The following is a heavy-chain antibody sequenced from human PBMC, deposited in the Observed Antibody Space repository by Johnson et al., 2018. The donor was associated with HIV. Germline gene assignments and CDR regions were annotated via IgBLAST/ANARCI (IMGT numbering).Heavy chain of an antibody. J-gene: IGHJ3*02. CDR3: ARDRRNRQWQRLDAFDI. D-gene: IGHD6-19*01. CDR2: ISNSGSTI. CDR1: GFSFNDYY. V-gene: IGHV3-11*01. Sequence: VQLVESGGGLVKPGGSLRLSCAASGFSFNDYYMSWIRQAPGKGLEWVSYISNSGSTINYADSVKGRFTVSRDNAKNSLHLQMNSLRAEDTAFYYCARDRRNRQWQRLDAFDIWGQGTMVIVSS.